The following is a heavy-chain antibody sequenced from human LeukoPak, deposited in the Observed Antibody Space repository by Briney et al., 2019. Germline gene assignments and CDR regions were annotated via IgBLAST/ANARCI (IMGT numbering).Heavy chain of an antibody. Sequence: PSETLSLTCTVSGYSISSGYYWGWIRQPPGKGLEWIGSIYYSGSTYYNPSLKSRVTISVDTSKNQFSLKLSSVTAADTAVYYCARAVTTKWDYYYMDVWGKGTTVTVSS. D-gene: IGHD4-17*01. CDR3: ARAVTTKWDYYYMDV. J-gene: IGHJ6*03. CDR1: GYSISSGYY. V-gene: IGHV4-38-2*02. CDR2: IYYSGST.